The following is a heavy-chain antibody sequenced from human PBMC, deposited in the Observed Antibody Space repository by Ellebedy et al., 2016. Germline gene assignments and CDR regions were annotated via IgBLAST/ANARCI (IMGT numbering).Heavy chain of an antibody. V-gene: IGHV3-74*01. Sequence: GESLKISCAVSGFTFRDDWMHWVRQAPGKGLVWVSRINDDGSSTNYADSVKGRFTISRDNRKKTLYLQMNSLRGEDTAMYFCARSDCSIGNCYRAPLGTWGRGTLVTVSS. CDR2: INDDGSST. J-gene: IGHJ5*02. D-gene: IGHD2-15*01. CDR3: ARSDCSIGNCYRAPLGT. CDR1: GFTFRDDW.